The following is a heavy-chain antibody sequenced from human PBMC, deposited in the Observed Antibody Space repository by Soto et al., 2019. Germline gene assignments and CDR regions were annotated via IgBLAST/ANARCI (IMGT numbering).Heavy chain of an antibody. J-gene: IGHJ4*02. CDR3: AKDREYVRRTSRYLDF. V-gene: IGHV3-23*01. Sequence: GGSLRLSCAASGFTFSSYAMTWVRQAPGSGLEWVSGISSSVGTTYYADSVKGRFIISRDNSKNTLYLQMNSLRAEDTAIYSCAKDREYVRRTSRYLDFWGKGPLVTVS. CDR1: GFTFSSYA. D-gene: IGHD3-16*01. CDR2: ISSSVGTT.